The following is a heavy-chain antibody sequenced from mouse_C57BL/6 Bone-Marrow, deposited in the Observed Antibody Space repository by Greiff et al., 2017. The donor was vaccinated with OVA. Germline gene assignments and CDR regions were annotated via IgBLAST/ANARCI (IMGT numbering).Heavy chain of an antibody. D-gene: IGHD1-1*01. V-gene: IGHV1-87*01. CDR1: YTFSRRVH. J-gene: IGHJ3*01. Sequence: VQLQESGPELARPWASVKISCQAFYTFSRRVHFAIRDTNYWMQWVKQRPGQGLEWIGALYPGNGDTSYNQKFKAKATLTAHKPSSTVFIQLSYLQSEGSTVYDGASIYYYGSGLLAYWGQGTLVAVSA. CDR2: GQGLEWIG. CDR3: SEGSTVYDGASIYYYGSGLLAY.